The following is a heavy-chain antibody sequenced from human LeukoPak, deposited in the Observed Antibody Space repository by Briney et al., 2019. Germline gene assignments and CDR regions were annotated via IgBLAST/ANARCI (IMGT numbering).Heavy chain of an antibody. Sequence: SETLSLTCAVYGGPFSGYYWSWIRQPPGKGLEWIGEINHSGSTNYNPSLKSRVTISVDTSKNQFSLKLSSVTAADTAVYYCARGVSSWWFDYWGQGTLVTVSS. CDR3: ARGVSSWWFDY. V-gene: IGHV4-34*01. J-gene: IGHJ4*02. CDR1: GGPFSGYY. CDR2: INHSGST. D-gene: IGHD6-13*01.